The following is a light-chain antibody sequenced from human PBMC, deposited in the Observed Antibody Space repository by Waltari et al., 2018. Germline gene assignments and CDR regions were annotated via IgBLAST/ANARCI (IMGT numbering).Light chain of an antibody. V-gene: IGLV2-14*03. CDR3: YSQSTKNGVI. J-gene: IGLJ2*01. CDR1: SSDVGGDDS. Sequence: QSALTQPASVSGSPGQSITISCTGSSSDVGGDDSVSWYEDHPGQAPKVIIYDVNKRPSGVSDRFSGSKSGNTASLTISGLQAEDEATFYCYSQSTKNGVIFGGGTKVTVL. CDR2: DVN.